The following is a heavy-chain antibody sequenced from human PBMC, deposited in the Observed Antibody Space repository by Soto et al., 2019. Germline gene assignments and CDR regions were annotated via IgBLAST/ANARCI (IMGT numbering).Heavy chain of an antibody. J-gene: IGHJ3*02. V-gene: IGHV3-53*01. D-gene: IGHD4-17*01. CDR2: IYSGGST. CDR3: ARVTTVVSLGAFDI. Sequence: EVQLVESGGGLIQPGGSLRLSCAASGFTVSSNYMSWVRQAPGKGLEWVSVIYSGGSTYYADSVKGRFTISRDNSKNTLYLQMNSLRAEDTAVYYCARVTTVVSLGAFDIWGQGTMVTVSS. CDR1: GFTVSSNY.